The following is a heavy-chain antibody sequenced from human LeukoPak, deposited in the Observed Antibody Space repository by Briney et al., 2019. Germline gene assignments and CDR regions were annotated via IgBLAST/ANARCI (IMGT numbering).Heavy chain of an antibody. CDR1: GFTFSNFA. V-gene: IGHV3-23*01. Sequence: GGSLRLSCAASGFTFSNFAMSWVRQAPGKGLEWVSAITGSGDTTYYADSVKGRFTISRDNSKSTLYLEMNSLRAEDTAVYYCTKSRSGSSNWALQVFDNWGQGALVTVSS. CDR2: ITGSGDTT. CDR3: TKSRSGSSNWALQVFDN. J-gene: IGHJ4*02. D-gene: IGHD4-11*01.